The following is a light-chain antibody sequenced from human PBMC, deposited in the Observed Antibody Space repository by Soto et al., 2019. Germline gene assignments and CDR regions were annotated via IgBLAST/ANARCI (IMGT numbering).Light chain of an antibody. V-gene: IGLV2-14*01. J-gene: IGLJ1*01. Sequence: QSVLAQPSSVSGSPGQSITISCTGTSTDVGGYNYVSWYQHHQGKGPKLIIYEVNNRHSGVSDRFSVSKSGTKASLTISNLEAEDESDYYCGSYTSTDTPFVFGTGTKVTVL. CDR2: EVN. CDR1: STDVGGYNY. CDR3: GSYTSTDTPFV.